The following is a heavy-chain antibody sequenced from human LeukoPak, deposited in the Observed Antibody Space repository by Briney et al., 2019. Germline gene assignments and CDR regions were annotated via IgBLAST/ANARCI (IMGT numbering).Heavy chain of an antibody. CDR2: IIPIFGTA. D-gene: IGHD2-2*01. V-gene: IGHV1-69*13. J-gene: IGHJ6*02. Sequence: SVKVSCKASGGTFSSYAISWVRQAPGQGLEWMGGIIPIFGTANYAQKFQGRVTITADESTSTAYMELSSLRSEDTAVYYCAAGPQIVVVPAGHYYYYYGMDVWGQGTTVTVSS. CDR3: AAGPQIVVVPAGHYYYYYGMDV. CDR1: GGTFSSYA.